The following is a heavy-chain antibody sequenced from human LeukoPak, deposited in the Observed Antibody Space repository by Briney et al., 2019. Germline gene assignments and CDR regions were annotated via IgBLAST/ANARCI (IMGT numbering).Heavy chain of an antibody. J-gene: IGHJ3*02. CDR3: ARYCSSTSCFDAFDI. Sequence: SETLSLTCAVYGGSFSGYYWSWIRQPPGEGLEWIGEINHSGSTNYNPSLKSRVTISVDTSKNQFSLKLSSVTAADTAVYYCARYCSSTSCFDAFDIWGQGTMVTVSS. V-gene: IGHV4-34*01. CDR2: INHSGST. CDR1: GGSFSGYY. D-gene: IGHD2-2*01.